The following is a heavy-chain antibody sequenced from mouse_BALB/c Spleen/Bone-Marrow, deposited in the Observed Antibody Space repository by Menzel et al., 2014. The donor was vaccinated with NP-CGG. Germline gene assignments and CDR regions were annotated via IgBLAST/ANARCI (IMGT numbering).Heavy chain of an antibody. Sequence: LVESGASVKISCKATGYTSSSYWIEWVKQRPGHGLEWIGEILPGSGSTNYNEKFKGKATFTADTSSNTAYMQLSSLTSEDSAVYYCARERGYWGQGTLVTVSA. CDR3: ARERGY. J-gene: IGHJ3*01. V-gene: IGHV1-9*01. CDR1: GYTSSSYW. CDR2: ILPGSGST.